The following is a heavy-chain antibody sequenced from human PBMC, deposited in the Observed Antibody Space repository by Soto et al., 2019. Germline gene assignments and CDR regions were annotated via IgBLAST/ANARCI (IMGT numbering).Heavy chain of an antibody. J-gene: IGHJ5*02. CDR1: GGPFSSYA. Sequence: QVQLVQSGAEVKKPGSSVKVSCKASGGPFSSYAISWVRQAPGQGLEWMGGIIPIFGTANYAQNFQGRVTINADEPTSTAYMERSSLRSDDTAVYYCARGMGYSYGYQNNRCAPWGQGTLGIVSA. CDR2: IIPIFGTA. CDR3: ARGMGYSYGYQNNRCAP. D-gene: IGHD5-18*01. V-gene: IGHV1-69*01.